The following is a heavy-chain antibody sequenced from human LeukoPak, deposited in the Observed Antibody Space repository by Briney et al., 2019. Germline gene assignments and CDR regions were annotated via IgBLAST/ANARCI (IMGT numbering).Heavy chain of an antibody. CDR2: ISAYNGNT. D-gene: IGHD2-2*01. V-gene: IGHV1-18*01. Sequence: ASVTVSCKASGYTFTSYGINWVRQAPGRGLEWMGWISAYNGNTNYAQKLQGRVTMTTDTSTSTAYMELRSLRSDDTAVYYCARVSRASNIVVVPAAMDYWGQGTLVTVSS. J-gene: IGHJ4*02. CDR1: GYTFTSYG. CDR3: ARVSRASNIVVVPAAMDY.